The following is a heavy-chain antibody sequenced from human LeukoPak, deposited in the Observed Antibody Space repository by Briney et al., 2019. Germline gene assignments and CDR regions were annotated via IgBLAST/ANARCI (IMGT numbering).Heavy chain of an antibody. CDR3: AREVIAAAGLPLYYFDY. J-gene: IGHJ4*02. D-gene: IGHD6-13*01. CDR2: INASGGNT. CDR1: GYTFTIYY. V-gene: IGHV1-46*01. Sequence: GASVKVSCKASGYTFTIYYMHWVRQAPGQGLEWMGIINASGGNTNYAQEFQGRVTMTRDMSTSTVYMELSSLRSEDTAVYYCAREVIAAAGLPLYYFDYWGQGTLVTVSS.